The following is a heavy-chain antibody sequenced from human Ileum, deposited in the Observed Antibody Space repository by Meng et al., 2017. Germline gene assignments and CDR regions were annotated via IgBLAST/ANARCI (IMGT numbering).Heavy chain of an antibody. CDR2: ISWNGHNI. V-gene: IGHV3-9*01. D-gene: IGHD6-13*01. J-gene: IGHJ4*02. CDR1: GFTFDNYA. Sequence: GGSLRLSCAASGFTFDNYAMNWVRQAPGKGLEWVSSISWNGHNIGYADSVKGRFTISRDNAKNSLYLQMNTLRPEDTAFYYCTRDVGQQLVPSLGGFDYWGQGSLVTVSS. CDR3: TRDVGQQLVPSLGGFDY.